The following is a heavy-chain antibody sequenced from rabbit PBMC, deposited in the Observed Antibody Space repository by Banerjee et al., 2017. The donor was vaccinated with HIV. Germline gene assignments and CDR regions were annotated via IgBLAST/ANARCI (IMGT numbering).Heavy chain of an antibody. CDR2: INTSSGST. J-gene: IGHJ4*01. V-gene: IGHV1S45*01. D-gene: IGHD4-1*01. Sequence: QEQLEESGGDLVKPEGSLTLTCTASGFSFSSYVMCWVRQAPGKGLEWIACINTSSGSTVYATWAKGRFTISRTSSTTVALQMTSLTAADTATYFCARDLAGVIGWNFDLWGPGTLVTVS. CDR3: ARDLAGVIGWNFDL. CDR1: GFSFSSYV.